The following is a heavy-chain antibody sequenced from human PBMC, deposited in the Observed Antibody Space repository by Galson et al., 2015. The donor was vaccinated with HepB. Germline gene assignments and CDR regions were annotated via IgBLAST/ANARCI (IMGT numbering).Heavy chain of an antibody. CDR3: TKDIPFTSGGALTY. CDR1: GFIFRHHA. V-gene: IGHV3-15*01. D-gene: IGHD3-16*01. J-gene: IGHJ4*02. CDR2: IKSKLNGGTT. Sequence: SLRLSCAGSGFIFRHHAMAWVRQAPGKGLEWVGHIKSKLNGGTTDYAAPVKGRFTISRDDSKNTLFLQMNSLKTEDTAMYYCTKDIPFTSGGALTYWGQGTLVTVSS.